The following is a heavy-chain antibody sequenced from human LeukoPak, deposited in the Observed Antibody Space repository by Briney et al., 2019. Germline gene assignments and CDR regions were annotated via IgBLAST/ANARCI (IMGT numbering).Heavy chain of an antibody. J-gene: IGHJ4*02. CDR1: GASISTYY. D-gene: IGHD3-22*01. CDR2: IYYSGST. V-gene: IGHV4-59*08. CDR3: ARWRGSYYSDSSGFYDY. Sequence: SETLSLTCAVSGASISTYYWSWIRQPPGKGLEWIGYIYYSGSTNYNPSLKSRVTISVDTSKNQFSLKLSSVTAADTAMYYCARWRGSYYSDSSGFYDYWGQGTLVTVSS.